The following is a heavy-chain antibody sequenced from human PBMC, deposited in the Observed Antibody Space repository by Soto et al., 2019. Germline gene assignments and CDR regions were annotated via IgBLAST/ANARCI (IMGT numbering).Heavy chain of an antibody. J-gene: IGHJ3*02. CDR2: IRSKTSSETR. Sequence: EVQLVESGGRLVTPGGSLRLSCAASGFPFTKAWMTWVRQAPGKGLEWVCRIRSKTSSETRDYAAPVKGRFTVSRDDSTNMLYLEMSSLKLEDTGVYYCTTDGLSVIVGIWGQGTKVTVSS. D-gene: IGHD3-22*01. V-gene: IGHV3-15*01. CDR3: TTDGLSVIVGI. CDR1: GFPFTKAW.